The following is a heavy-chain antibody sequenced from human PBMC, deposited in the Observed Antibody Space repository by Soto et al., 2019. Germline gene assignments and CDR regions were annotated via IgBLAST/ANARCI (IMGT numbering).Heavy chain of an antibody. CDR3: ARGGLEPFDY. CDR1: GFTFSDEC. V-gene: IGHV3-74*01. Sequence: EVKLVESGGGLVQSGGSLRLSCATSGFTFSDECMHWVRQAPGKGLVWVSRINKDGSYKNYADFVEGRFTISRDDARSELYLQMDRLRAEDTAVYYCARGGLEPFDYLGQGALVTVSS. J-gene: IGHJ4*02. CDR2: INKDGSYK. D-gene: IGHD1-1*01.